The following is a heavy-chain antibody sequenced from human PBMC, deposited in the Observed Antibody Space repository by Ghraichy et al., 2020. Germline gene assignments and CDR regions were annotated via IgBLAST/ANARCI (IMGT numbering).Heavy chain of an antibody. CDR1: GFIFSSHG. D-gene: IGHD7-27*01. V-gene: IGHV3-48*02. J-gene: IGHJ4*01. CDR2: INENSATI. Sequence: GGSLRLSCAASGFIFSSHGMNWVRQAPGKGLEWVSYINENSATIHYADSVKGRFTISRDNGKNSLYLQMNSLRDDDTGVYYCARRLGRGPNYWVHGTRVTVSS. CDR3: ARRLGRGPNY.